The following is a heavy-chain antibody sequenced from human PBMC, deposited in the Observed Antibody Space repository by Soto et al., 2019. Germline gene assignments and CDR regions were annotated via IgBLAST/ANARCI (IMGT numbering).Heavy chain of an antibody. CDR2: IYPGDSEN. CDR3: ARHLGVTVAGTRWYFDL. J-gene: IGHJ2*01. V-gene: IGHV5-51*01. D-gene: IGHD6-19*01. Sequence: EVQLVQSGPEVRKPGESLRISCETSGYKFTTYWIAWVRQMPGKGLEWMGIIYPGDSENRYNPSFQGQVTISADTSNNPSYLHWSSLKASDTATYYCARHLGVTVAGTRWYFDLWGRGTLLTVSS. CDR1: GYKFTTYW.